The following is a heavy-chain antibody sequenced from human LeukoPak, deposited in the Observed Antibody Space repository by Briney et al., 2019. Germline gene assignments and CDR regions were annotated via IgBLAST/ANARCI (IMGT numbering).Heavy chain of an antibody. Sequence: SETLSLTCTVSGGSISGINYYWTWIRQPAGKGLEWIGRIYTTGSSNYNPSLKSRVTISVDTSNNQFSLKLSPVTAADTAVYYCARVSRSGVWDVWGQGTTVTVSS. CDR2: IYTTGSS. V-gene: IGHV4-61*02. CDR3: ARVSRSGVWDV. CDR1: GGSISGINYY. J-gene: IGHJ6*02. D-gene: IGHD3-10*01.